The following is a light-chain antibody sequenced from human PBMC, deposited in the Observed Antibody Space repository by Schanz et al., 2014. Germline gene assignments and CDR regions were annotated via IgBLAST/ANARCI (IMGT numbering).Light chain of an antibody. Sequence: QSVLTQPPSVSGAPGQRVTISCTGSSSNIGAGYDVHWYQQLPGTAPKLLIYDNNKRPSGIPDRFSGSKSGTSATLGITGLQTGDEADYYCGTWDSSLSAAVFGGGTKLTVL. V-gene: IGLV1-51*01. J-gene: IGLJ3*02. CDR3: GTWDSSLSAAV. CDR2: DNN. CDR1: SSNIGAGYD.